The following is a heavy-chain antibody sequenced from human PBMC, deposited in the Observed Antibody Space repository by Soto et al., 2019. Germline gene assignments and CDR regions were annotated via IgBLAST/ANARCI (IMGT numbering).Heavy chain of an antibody. J-gene: IGHJ5*02. V-gene: IGHV3-48*01. CDR2: ISSSSTI. CDR3: ARLGEYYQSLDP. CDR1: GFTFSSYG. Sequence: GGSLRLSCAASGFTFSSYGMHWVRQAPGKGLEWVSYISSSSTIYYADSVKGRFTISRDNAKNSLYLQMNSLRAEDTAVYYCARLGEYYQSLDPWGPGTLVTVSS. D-gene: IGHD2-2*01.